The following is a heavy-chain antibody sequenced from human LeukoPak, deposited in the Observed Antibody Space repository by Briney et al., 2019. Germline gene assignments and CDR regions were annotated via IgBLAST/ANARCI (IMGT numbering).Heavy chain of an antibody. V-gene: IGHV4-59*01. CDR2: IYYSGST. CDR3: AREGAGTNVYMDV. Sequence: PSETLSLTCTVSGGSISSYYWSWVRQPPGKGLEWIGYIYYSGSTNYNPSLKSRVTISVDTSKNQFSLKLSSVTAADTAVYYCAREGAGTNVYMDVWGKGTTVTVSS. J-gene: IGHJ6*03. CDR1: GGSISSYY. D-gene: IGHD1-7*01.